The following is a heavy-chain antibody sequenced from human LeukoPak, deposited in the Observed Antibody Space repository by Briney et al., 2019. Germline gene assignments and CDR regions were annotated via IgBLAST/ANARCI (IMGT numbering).Heavy chain of an antibody. CDR2: INANSGGT. Sequence: GASVKVSCKSSGYTFTGYYIHWVRQAPGQGLEWMGWINANSGGTNYAQKFQDRVTMTRDTSISTAYMELSRLRSDDTAVYYCARVPYSYGYRYYMDVWGKGTTVTVSS. CDR3: ARVPYSYGYRYYMDV. J-gene: IGHJ6*03. V-gene: IGHV1-2*02. CDR1: GYTFTGYY. D-gene: IGHD5-18*01.